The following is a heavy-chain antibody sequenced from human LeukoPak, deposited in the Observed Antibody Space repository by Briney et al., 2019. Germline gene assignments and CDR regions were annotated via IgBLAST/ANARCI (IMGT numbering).Heavy chain of an antibody. CDR2: VKSDGSST. CDR1: GFTFSRYA. Sequence: GSLRLSCAASGFTFSRYAKHWVRPAPGEGFVLVSRVKSDGSSTNYADSVKGRFTISRDNARNTLYLQMNSLRAEDTAVYYCARDGFLGPVTAYLDYWGQGTPVTVSS. J-gene: IGHJ4*02. CDR3: ARDGFLGPVTAYLDY. V-gene: IGHV3-74*01. D-gene: IGHD2-21*02.